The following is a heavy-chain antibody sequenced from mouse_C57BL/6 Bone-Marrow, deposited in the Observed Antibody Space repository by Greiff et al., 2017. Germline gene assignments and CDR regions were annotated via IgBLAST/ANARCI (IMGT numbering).Heavy chain of an antibody. CDR2: IYPGDGDT. CDR1: GYAFSSYW. CDR3: ARQGNGYPYYFDD. J-gene: IGHJ2*01. V-gene: IGHV1-80*01. D-gene: IGHD2-14*01. Sequence: LQESGAELVKPGASVKISCKASGYAFSSYWMNWVKQRPGKGLEWIGQIYPGDGDTNYNGKFKGKATLTADKSSSTAYMQLSSLTSEDSAVYFCARQGNGYPYYFDDWGQGTTLTVAS.